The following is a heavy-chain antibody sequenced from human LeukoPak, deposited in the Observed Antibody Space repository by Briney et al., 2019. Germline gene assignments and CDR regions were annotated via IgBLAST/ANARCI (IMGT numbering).Heavy chain of an antibody. CDR3: ARSLQHGGYCSSPSCWAYNWFDP. D-gene: IGHD2-2*01. V-gene: IGHV1-18*01. CDR2: ISAYNGNT. J-gene: IGHJ5*02. Sequence: ASVKVSCKASGYTFTSYGISRVRQAPGQGLEWMGWISAYNGNTDYAQKLQGRVTMTTDTSTSTAYMELRSLRSDDTAVYYCARSLQHGGYCSSPSCWAYNWFDPWGQGTLVTVSS. CDR1: GYTFTSYG.